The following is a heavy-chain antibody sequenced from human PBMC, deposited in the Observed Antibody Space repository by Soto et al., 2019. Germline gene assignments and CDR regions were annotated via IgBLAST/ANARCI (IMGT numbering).Heavy chain of an antibody. J-gene: IGHJ6*02. Sequence: GGSLRLACVSSGFDFITYAMSWVRQAPGKGLEWVSVIGEGGVSRVYADAVKGRFTISRDNSKNTLYLQMTSLRVDDTAMYYCARDSVTRVSSDIPGMDVWGQGTTVTVSS. CDR2: IGEGGVSR. CDR1: GFDFITYA. V-gene: IGHV3-23*01. D-gene: IGHD3-10*01. CDR3: ARDSVTRVSSDIPGMDV.